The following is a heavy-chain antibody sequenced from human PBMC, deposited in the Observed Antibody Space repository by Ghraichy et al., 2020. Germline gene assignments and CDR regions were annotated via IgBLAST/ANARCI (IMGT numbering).Heavy chain of an antibody. CDR1: GGSISSSSYY. CDR3: ARGKRTMIVVVTPPFDY. Sequence: SETLSLTCTVSGGSISSSSYYWGWIRQPPGKGLEWIGSIYYSGSTYYNPSLKSRVTISVDTSKNQFSLKLSSVTAADTAVYYCARGKRTMIVVVTPPFDYWGQGTLVTVSS. D-gene: IGHD3-22*01. CDR2: IYYSGST. V-gene: IGHV4-39*01. J-gene: IGHJ4*02.